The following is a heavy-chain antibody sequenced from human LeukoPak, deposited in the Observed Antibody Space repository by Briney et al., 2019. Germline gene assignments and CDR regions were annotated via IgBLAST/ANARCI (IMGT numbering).Heavy chain of an antibody. V-gene: IGHV2-70*11. CDR3: ARIRSVEMATGYFDY. J-gene: IGHJ4*02. CDR1: GFSLSTSGMC. D-gene: IGHD5-24*01. CDR2: IDWDDDK. Sequence: SGPTLVNPTQTLTLTCTLSGFSLSTSGMCVSWIRQPPGKALEWLARIDWDDDKYYSTSLKTRLTISKDTSKNQVVLTMTNMDPVDTATYYCARIRSVEMATGYFDYWGQGTLVTVSS.